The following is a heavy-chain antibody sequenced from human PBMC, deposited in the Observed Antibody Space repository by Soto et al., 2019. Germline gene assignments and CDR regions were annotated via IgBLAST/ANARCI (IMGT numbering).Heavy chain of an antibody. D-gene: IGHD3-16*01. CDR3: VSPYNFYFMDV. CDR1: GGSISSGGYY. J-gene: IGHJ6*03. Sequence: SETLSLTCTVSGGSISSGGYYWSWVRQHPGKGLEWIGSVSHRGSTYYNPSLTSRVTISVDTSKNHFSLKLNSVTAADTAVYYCVSPYNFYFMDVWGKGTPVTVSS. V-gene: IGHV4-39*02. CDR2: VSHRGST.